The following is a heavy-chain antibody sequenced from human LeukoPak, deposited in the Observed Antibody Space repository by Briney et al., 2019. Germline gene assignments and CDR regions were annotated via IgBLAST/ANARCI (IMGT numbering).Heavy chain of an antibody. CDR2: IKQDGSEK. J-gene: IGHJ2*01. V-gene: IGHV3-7*04. CDR3: AMDRGGNPHQGYWYCDL. Sequence: GGSLRLSCAASGFIFSNYWMSWVRQAPGKGLEWVANIKQDGSEKYSVDSVKGQFTISRDNAKNSLYLQMNSLRVEDTALYYCAMDRGGNPHQGYWYCDLWGRGTLVTVSS. CDR1: GFIFSNYW. D-gene: IGHD4-23*01.